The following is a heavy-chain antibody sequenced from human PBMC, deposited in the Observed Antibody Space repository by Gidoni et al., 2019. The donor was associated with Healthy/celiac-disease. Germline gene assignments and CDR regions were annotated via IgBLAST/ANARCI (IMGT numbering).Heavy chain of an antibody. J-gene: IGHJ4*02. CDR2: AYNGNT. V-gene: IGHV1-18*01. D-gene: IGHD3-16*02. CDR3: MITFGGVIGHPGY. Sequence: AYNGNTNYAQKLQGRVTMTTDTSTSTAYMELRSLRSDDTAVYYCMITFGGVIGHPGYWGQGTLVTVSS.